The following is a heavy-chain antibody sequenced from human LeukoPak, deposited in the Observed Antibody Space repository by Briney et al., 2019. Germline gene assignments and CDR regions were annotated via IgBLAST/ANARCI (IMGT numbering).Heavy chain of an antibody. D-gene: IGHD5-24*01. CDR2: INYSGTT. CDR3: ARLRDGRWLLEY. CDR1: GGSVTSSGYY. V-gene: IGHV4-39*01. Sequence: PSETLSLTCTASGGSVTSSGYYWGWIRQPPGKGLEWIASINYSGTTYYNPSLKSRVTISEDRSKNQFSLKLSSVTAADTAVYYCARLRDGRWLLEYWGQGTLVTVSS. J-gene: IGHJ4*02.